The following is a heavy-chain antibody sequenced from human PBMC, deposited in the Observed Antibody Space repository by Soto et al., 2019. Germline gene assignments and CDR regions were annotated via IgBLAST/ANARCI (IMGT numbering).Heavy chain of an antibody. CDR3: AKLEAAGTGWWFDP. D-gene: IGHD6-13*01. CDR1: GFTFSSYA. CDR2: ISGSVGST. J-gene: IGHJ5*02. Sequence: GGSLRLSCAASGFTFSSYAMSWVRQAPGKGLEWVSAISGSVGSTYYADSVKGRFTISRDNSKDTLYLQMNSLRAEDTAVYYCAKLEAAGTGWWFDPWGQGTLVTVSS. V-gene: IGHV3-23*01.